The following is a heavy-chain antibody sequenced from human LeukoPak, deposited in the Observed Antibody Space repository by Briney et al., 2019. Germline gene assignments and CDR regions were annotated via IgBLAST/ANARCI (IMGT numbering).Heavy chain of an antibody. CDR1: GYSFTSYW. V-gene: IGHV5-51*01. D-gene: IGHD1-26*01. CDR2: IYPGDSDT. CDR3: ASPAWVGAPLPYY. J-gene: IGHJ4*02. Sequence: GESLKISCKGSGYSFTSYWIGWVRQMPGKGLEWMGIIYPGDSDTRYSPSFQGQVTISANKSISTAYLQWSSLKASDTAMYYCASPAWVGAPLPYYWGQGTLVTVSS.